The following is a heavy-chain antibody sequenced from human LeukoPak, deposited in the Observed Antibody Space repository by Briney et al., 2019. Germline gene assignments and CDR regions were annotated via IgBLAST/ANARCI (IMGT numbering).Heavy chain of an antibody. V-gene: IGHV1-69*05. Sequence: SVKVSCKASGGTFSSHAISWVRQAPGQGLEWMGGTIPIFGATNYTQRFQGRITITTDESTTTAYMELTSLRSEDTAVYFCAGGDPFNYYMHVWGKGTSVTVFS. CDR2: TIPIFGAT. CDR1: GGTFSSHA. J-gene: IGHJ6*03. D-gene: IGHD4-17*01. CDR3: AGGDPFNYYMHV.